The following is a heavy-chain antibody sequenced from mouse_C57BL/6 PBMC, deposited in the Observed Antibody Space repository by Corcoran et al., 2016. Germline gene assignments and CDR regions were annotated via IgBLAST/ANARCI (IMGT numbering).Heavy chain of an antibody. CDR1: GYTFTTYG. CDR2: INTYSGVP. V-gene: IGHV9-3*01. Sequence: QIQLVQSGPELKKPGETVKISCKASGYTFTTYGMSWVKQAPGKGLKWMGWINTYSGVPTYADDFKGRFAFSLETSASTAYLQINNLKNEDTATYFCAKRGDWFAYWGQGTLVTVSA. CDR3: AKRGDWFAY. J-gene: IGHJ3*01.